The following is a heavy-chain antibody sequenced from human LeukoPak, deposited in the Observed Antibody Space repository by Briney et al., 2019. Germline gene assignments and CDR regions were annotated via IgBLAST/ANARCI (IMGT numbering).Heavy chain of an antibody. CDR1: GFTLSTHW. V-gene: IGHV3-7*01. CDR2: IKEDGTEI. D-gene: IGHD2-21*01. Sequence: GGSLRLSCAASGFTLSTHWMNWVRQAPGKGLEWVANIKEDGTEIYYVDSVEGRFTVSRDNADNSPHLQMNSLRLEDTALYYCARSGPPWGLDLWGQGTPVTVSS. J-gene: IGHJ4*02. CDR3: ARSGPPWGLDL.